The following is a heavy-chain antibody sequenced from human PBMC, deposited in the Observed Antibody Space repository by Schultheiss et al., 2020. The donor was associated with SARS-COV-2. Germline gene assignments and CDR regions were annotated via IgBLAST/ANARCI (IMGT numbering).Heavy chain of an antibody. CDR2: IYYTGIT. V-gene: IGHV4-59*08. Sequence: SETLSLTCIVSGGSMSGYFWTWIRESPGQGLEQMGNIYYTGITKYSPSLKSRITISVDTSKNQFSLKLSSVTAADTAVYYCASRWIGVVVPAAFGPWGQRTLVTVSS. CDR1: GGSMSGYF. J-gene: IGHJ5*02. CDR3: ASRWIGVVVPAAFGP. D-gene: IGHD2-2*01.